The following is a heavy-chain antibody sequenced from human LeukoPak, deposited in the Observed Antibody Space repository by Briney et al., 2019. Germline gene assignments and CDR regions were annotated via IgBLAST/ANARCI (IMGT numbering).Heavy chain of an antibody. V-gene: IGHV4-39*01. CDR3: VRRRYGDPTGDY. CDR1: GGSISSSSHY. D-gene: IGHD4-17*01. J-gene: IGHJ4*02. Sequence: PSETLSLTCTVSGGSISSSSHYGGWIRHPPGRGLEWIGSIYYTGNTYSNPSLKSRGTISVDPPKKQLSLKLTSVTAADTAVYYCVRRRYGDPTGDYWSQGTLVTVSS. CDR2: IYYTGNT.